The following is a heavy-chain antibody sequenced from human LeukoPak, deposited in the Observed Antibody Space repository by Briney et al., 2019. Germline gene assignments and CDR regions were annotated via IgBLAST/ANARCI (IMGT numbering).Heavy chain of an antibody. D-gene: IGHD3-22*01. Sequence: ASQTLSLTCTVSGGSISSGSYYWNWIRQPAGKGLEWIGRIYTSGSTYYNPSLKSRVTISVDRSKNQFSLKLSSVTAADTAVYYCARDRKAYYYDSSGYSRGFDPWGQGTLVTVSS. V-gene: IGHV4-61*02. CDR3: ARDRKAYYYDSSGYSRGFDP. CDR1: GGSISSGSYY. CDR2: IYTSGST. J-gene: IGHJ5*02.